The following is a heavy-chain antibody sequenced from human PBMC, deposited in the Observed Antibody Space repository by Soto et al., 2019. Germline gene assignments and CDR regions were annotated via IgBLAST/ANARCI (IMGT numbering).Heavy chain of an antibody. J-gene: IGHJ3*02. V-gene: IGHV3-30-3*01. D-gene: IGHD3-3*01. Sequence: QVQLEESGGGVVQSGRSLRLSCAASGFTFNFFSLHWVRQAPGKGLEWVAVISDVGSNKYYADFVKGRFTISRDNSKNTLYLEMHSLRTEDTAVYYCARDSNKYFRSRRSGFDIWGHGTIVTVSS. CDR1: GFTFNFFS. CDR3: ARDSNKYFRSRRSGFDI. CDR2: ISDVGSNK.